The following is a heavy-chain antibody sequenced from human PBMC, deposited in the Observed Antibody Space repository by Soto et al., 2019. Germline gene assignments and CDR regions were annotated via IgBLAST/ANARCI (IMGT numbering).Heavy chain of an antibody. D-gene: IGHD3-16*02. Sequence: SETLCLTCTVSGGSISNSYWSWIRQSPGKGLEWIGYIYSSGSTNYNPSLKSRVTISVDTSRNQFSLKLSSLIAADTAVYYCAKGYVWGSYRPSMDVWGHGTTVTVSS. V-gene: IGHV4-59*08. CDR1: GGSISNSY. J-gene: IGHJ6*02. CDR2: IYSSGST. CDR3: AKGYVWGSYRPSMDV.